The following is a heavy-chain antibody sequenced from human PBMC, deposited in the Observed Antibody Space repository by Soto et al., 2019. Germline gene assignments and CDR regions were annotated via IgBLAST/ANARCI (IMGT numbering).Heavy chain of an antibody. CDR2: IFYSGST. V-gene: IGHV4-39*01. Sequence: QLQLQESGPGLVKPSETLSLTCTVSSGSISSTIYSWDWIRQPPGKGLEWIGSIFYSGSTYYNPSFKSRVTISVDTSKNQFSLTLTSVTAADTAVDYCARQCRGVTCHWFVPWGQGTLVTVSS. J-gene: IGHJ5*02. D-gene: IGHD2-15*01. CDR3: ARQCRGVTCHWFVP. CDR1: SGSISSTIYS.